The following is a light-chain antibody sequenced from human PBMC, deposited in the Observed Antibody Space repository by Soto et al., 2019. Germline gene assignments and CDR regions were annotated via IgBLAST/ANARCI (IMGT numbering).Light chain of an antibody. Sequence: QSALTQPASVSGSPGQSITISCTGTSSDDGDYNYISWYQQHPGKAPKLMIYEVSNRPSGVSNRFSGSKSGNTASLTISGLQADDEADYYCSSYTSSSTLYVFGTGTKVTVL. CDR1: SSDDGDYNY. J-gene: IGLJ1*01. V-gene: IGLV2-14*01. CDR3: SSYTSSSTLYV. CDR2: EVS.